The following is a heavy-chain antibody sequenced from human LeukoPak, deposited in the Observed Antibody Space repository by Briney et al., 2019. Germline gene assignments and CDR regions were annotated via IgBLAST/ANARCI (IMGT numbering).Heavy chain of an antibody. CDR2: IYHSGST. V-gene: IGHV4-34*01. J-gene: IGHJ4*02. D-gene: IGHD4-17*01. CDR1: AGSFSNYY. Sequence: SETLSLTCAVYAGSFSNYYWSWIRQPPGKGLEWIGEIYHSGSTNYNPSLKSRVTISVDTSKNQFSLKLSSVTAADTAMYYCARGSFDYGDYQILDYWGQGTLVTVSS. CDR3: ARGSFDYGDYQILDY.